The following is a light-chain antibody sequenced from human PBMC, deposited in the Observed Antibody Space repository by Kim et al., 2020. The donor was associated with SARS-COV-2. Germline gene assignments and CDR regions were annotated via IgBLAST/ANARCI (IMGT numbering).Light chain of an antibody. CDR3: NSRDTTGYHVV. Sequence: SSELTQDPAVSVALGQTVTIACRGDSLRTSYAGWSQQKAGKAPILVIYDKNSRPSGVPDRFSGSSSGSTASLTITGAQAEDEADYYCNSRDTTGYHVVFGGGTKLTVL. CDR1: SLRTSY. J-gene: IGLJ2*01. CDR2: DKN. V-gene: IGLV3-19*01.